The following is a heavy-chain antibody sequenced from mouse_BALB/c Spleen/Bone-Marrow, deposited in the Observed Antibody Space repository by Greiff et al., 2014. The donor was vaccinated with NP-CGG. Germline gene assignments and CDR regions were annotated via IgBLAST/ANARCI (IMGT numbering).Heavy chain of an antibody. CDR1: GYSITSGYY. J-gene: IGHJ4*01. CDR2: ISYDGSN. V-gene: IGHV3-6*02. Sequence: EVQLVESGPGLVKPSQSLSLTCSVTGYSITSGYYWNWIRQFPGNKLEWMGYISYDGSNNYNPSLKNRISITRDTSKNQFFLKLNSVTTEETATDYYASYFYYAMDYWGQGTSVTVSS. D-gene: IGHD1-1*01. CDR3: ASYFYYAMDY.